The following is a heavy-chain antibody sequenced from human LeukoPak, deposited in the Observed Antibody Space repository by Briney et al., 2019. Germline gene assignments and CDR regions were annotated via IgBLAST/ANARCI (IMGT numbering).Heavy chain of an antibody. J-gene: IGHJ6*02. Sequence: PGGSLRLSCVASGFTFDEHAMHWARQAPGKGLEWVSGINWNGESISYADSVKGRFTISRDNAKNSLYLQMNSLRVEDTALYYCVKDIKGTYYGDYYYYGMDVWGQGTTVTVSS. CDR3: VKDIKGTYYGDYYYYGMDV. V-gene: IGHV3-9*01. D-gene: IGHD1-26*01. CDR1: GFTFDEHA. CDR2: INWNGESI.